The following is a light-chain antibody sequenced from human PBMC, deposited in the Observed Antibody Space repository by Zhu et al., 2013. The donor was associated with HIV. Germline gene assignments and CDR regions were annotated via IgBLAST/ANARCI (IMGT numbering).Light chain of an antibody. CDR3: QQTYGTSPVS. V-gene: IGKV1-39*01. CDR1: QTINNY. Sequence: DIQMTQSPASLSASVGDRVTITCRASQTINNYLNWYQQKPGKAPKLLIYGALNLESGVPSRFSGGRSGTDFTLTISSLHPDDFATYHCQQTYGTSPVSFGGGTKVEMK. J-gene: IGKJ4*01. CDR2: GAL.